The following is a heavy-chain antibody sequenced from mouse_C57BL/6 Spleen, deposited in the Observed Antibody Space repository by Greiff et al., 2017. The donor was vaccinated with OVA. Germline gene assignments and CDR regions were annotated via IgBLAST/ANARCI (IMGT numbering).Heavy chain of an antibody. CDR2: IRNTANGYTT. J-gene: IGHJ2*01. V-gene: IGHV7-3*01. Sequence: EVKLMESGGGLVQPGGSLSLSCAASGFTFTDYYMSWVRQPPGKALEWLGFIRNTANGYTTEYSASVKGRFTISRDNSQSILYLQMTALGAEDSATYYYSRGEAYFDYWGQGTTLTVSS. CDR1: GFTFTDYY. CDR3: SRGEAYFDY.